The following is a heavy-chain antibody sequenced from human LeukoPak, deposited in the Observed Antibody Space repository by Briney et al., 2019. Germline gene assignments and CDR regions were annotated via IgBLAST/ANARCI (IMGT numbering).Heavy chain of an antibody. CDR3: TSAAVAGTVY. CDR2: ISSSSSTI. Sequence: GGSLRLSCAASGFTFSNYGTNWVRQAPGKGLEWISHISSSSSTIYYADSVKGRFTISRDNAKNSLYLQMNSLRDDDTAVYYCTSAAVAGTVYWGQGTLVTVSS. CDR1: GFTFSNYG. J-gene: IGHJ4*02. D-gene: IGHD6-19*01. V-gene: IGHV3-48*02.